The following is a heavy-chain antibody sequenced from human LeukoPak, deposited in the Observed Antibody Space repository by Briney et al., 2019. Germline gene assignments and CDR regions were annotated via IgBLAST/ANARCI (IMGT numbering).Heavy chain of an antibody. D-gene: IGHD6-19*01. CDR2: INHSGST. Sequence: KPSETLSLTCAVYGGSFSGYYWSWIRQPPGKGLEWIGEINHSGSTNYNPSLKSRVTISVDTSKNQFSLKLSSVTAADTAVYYCARVLAVGRNYYYYYMDVWGKGTTVTVSS. CDR1: GGSFSGYY. V-gene: IGHV4-34*01. CDR3: ARVLAVGRNYYYYYMDV. J-gene: IGHJ6*03.